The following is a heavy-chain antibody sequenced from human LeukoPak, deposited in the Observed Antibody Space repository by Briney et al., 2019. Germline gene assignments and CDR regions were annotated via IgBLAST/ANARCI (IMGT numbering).Heavy chain of an antibody. CDR2: ISGSGGST. CDR3: AKDLLRDQWFGEY. D-gene: IGHD3-10*01. V-gene: IGHV3-23*01. CDR1: GFTFSYYY. J-gene: IGHJ4*02. Sequence: GGSLRLSCAASGFTFSYYYMSGVRQAPGKGLEWVSAISGSGGSTYYADSVKGRFTISRDNSKNTLYLQMNSLRAEDTAVYYCAKDLLRDQWFGEYWGQGTLVTVSS.